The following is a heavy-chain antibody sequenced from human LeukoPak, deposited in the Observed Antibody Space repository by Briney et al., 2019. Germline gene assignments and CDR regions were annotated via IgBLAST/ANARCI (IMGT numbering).Heavy chain of an antibody. CDR2: IYYSGST. J-gene: IGHJ6*02. CDR3: AMQRPDGTDV. D-gene: IGHD6-25*01. Sequence: PSETLSLTCTVSGGSISSRSYYWGWIRQPPGKGLEWIGSIYYSGSTYYNASLKSRVTTSVDTSKNQFSLKLTSVTAADTAVYYCAMQRPDGTDVWGQGITVTVSS. V-gene: IGHV4-39*01. CDR1: GGSISSRSYY.